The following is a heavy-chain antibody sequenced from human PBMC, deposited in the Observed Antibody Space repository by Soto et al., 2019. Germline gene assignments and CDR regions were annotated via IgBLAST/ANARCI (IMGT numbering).Heavy chain of an antibody. D-gene: IGHD3-10*01. J-gene: IGHJ6*02. V-gene: IGHV3-9*01. CDR3: AKDMEAYGSGSYYYYGMDV. CDR2: ISWNSGSI. CDR1: GFTFDDYA. Sequence: SLKISCAASGFTFDDYAMHWVRQAPGKGLEWVSGISWNSGSIGYADSVKGRFTISRDNAKNSLYLQMNSLRAEDTALYYCAKDMEAYGSGSYYYYGMDVWGQGTTVTVSS.